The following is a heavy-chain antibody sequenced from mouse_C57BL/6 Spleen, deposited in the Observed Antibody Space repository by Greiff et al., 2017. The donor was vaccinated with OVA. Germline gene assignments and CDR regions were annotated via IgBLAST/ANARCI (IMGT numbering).Heavy chain of an antibody. CDR2: IYPGDGDT. Sequence: QVQLQQSGPELVKPGASVKISCKASGYAFSSSWLNWVKQRPGKGLEWIGRIYPGDGDTNYNGKFKGKATLTADKSSSTAYMQLSSLTSEDSAVYFCASQVVAEAMDYWGQGTSVTVSS. J-gene: IGHJ4*01. CDR1: GYAFSSSW. D-gene: IGHD1-1*01. V-gene: IGHV1-82*01. CDR3: ASQVVAEAMDY.